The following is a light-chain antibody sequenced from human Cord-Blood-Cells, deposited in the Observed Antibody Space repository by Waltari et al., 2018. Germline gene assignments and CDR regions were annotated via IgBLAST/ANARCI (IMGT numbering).Light chain of an antibody. Sequence: EIVLTQSPATLSLSPGERATLSCRASLSVSSYLAWYQQKPGQAPRLLISDASNRATGIPARFSGSGSGTDFTRTISSLEPEDFAVYYCQQRSNWPLTFGGGTKVEIK. CDR2: DAS. CDR1: LSVSSY. V-gene: IGKV3-11*01. J-gene: IGKJ4*01. CDR3: QQRSNWPLT.